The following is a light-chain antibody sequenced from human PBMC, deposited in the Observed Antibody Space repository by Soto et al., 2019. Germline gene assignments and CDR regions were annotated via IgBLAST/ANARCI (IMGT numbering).Light chain of an antibody. CDR3: QSYDRSLSAPV. CDR1: SSNIGAGYD. V-gene: IGLV1-40*01. CDR2: GNS. J-gene: IGLJ1*01. Sequence: QSVLTQPPSVSGAPGQRVTISCTGSSSNIGAGYDVHWYQQLPGTAPKLLIYGNSNRPSGVPDRFSGSKSGTSASLAITGLQAEDEADYYCQSYDRSLSAPVFGTGTKVTVL.